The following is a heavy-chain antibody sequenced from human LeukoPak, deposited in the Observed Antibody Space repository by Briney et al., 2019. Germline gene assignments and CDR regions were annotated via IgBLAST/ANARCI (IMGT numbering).Heavy chain of an antibody. CDR2: IVGSSSNI. D-gene: IGHD1-26*01. V-gene: IGHV3-48*04. J-gene: IGHJ4*02. CDR1: GFSFSTYS. CDR3: ARDLWELPLDY. Sequence: GGSLRLSCTASGFSFSTYSMNWVRQAPGKGLEWVSYIVGSSSNIYYADSVKGRFTISRDNAKNSLYPQMNSLRAEDTAVYYCARDLWELPLDYWGQGTLVTVSS.